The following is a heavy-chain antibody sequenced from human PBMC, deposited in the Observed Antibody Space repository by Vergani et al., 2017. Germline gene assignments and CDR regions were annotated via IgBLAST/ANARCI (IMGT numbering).Heavy chain of an antibody. J-gene: IGHJ6*02. CDR2: ISYDGSNK. CDR1: GFTFSSYG. CDR3: AKDREAGSGSDGGEGMDV. Sequence: QVQLVESGGGVVQPGRSLRLSCAASGFTFSSYGMHWVRQAPGKGLEWVAVISYDGSNKYYADSVKGRFTISRANSKRTLYLQMNSRRAEDTPVYYWAKDREAGSGSDGGEGMDVWGQGTTVTVSS. D-gene: IGHD3-10*01. V-gene: IGHV3-30*18.